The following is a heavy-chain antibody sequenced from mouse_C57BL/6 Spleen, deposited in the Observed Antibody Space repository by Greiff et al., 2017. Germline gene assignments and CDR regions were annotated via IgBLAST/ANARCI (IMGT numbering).Heavy chain of an antibody. CDR1: GFTFSSYA. CDR2: ISDGGSYT. J-gene: IGHJ1*03. D-gene: IGHD1-1*01. Sequence: EVQGVESGGGLVKPGGSQKLSCAASGFTFSSYAMSWVRQTPEKRLEWVATISDGGSYTYYPDNVKGRFTISRDNAKNNLYLQMSHLKSEDTAMYYCARAPYYGSSYGYFDVWGTGTTVTVSS. V-gene: IGHV5-4*01. CDR3: ARAPYYGSSYGYFDV.